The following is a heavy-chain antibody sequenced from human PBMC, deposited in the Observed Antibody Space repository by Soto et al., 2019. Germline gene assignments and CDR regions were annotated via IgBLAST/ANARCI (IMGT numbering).Heavy chain of an antibody. CDR2: IFDSGST. J-gene: IGHJ4*02. D-gene: IGHD6-19*01. Sequence: SETLSLTCTVSGASISIRDYLWGWIRPPPGKGREWIGTIFDSGSTYYNPSLKSRVTMSVDTSKNQFSLRLISVTAADTALYYCARRYGWLYFDYWGQGSLVT. V-gene: IGHV4-39*01. CDR1: GASISIRDYL. CDR3: ARRYGWLYFDY.